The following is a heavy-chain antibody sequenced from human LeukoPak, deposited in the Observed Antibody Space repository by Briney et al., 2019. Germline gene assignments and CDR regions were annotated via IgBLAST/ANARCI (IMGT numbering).Heavy chain of an antibody. D-gene: IGHD4-17*01. Sequence: ASVKVSCKASGYTFTGYYIHWVRQAPGQGLEWMGWINPKSGGTDFAQELQGRVTMTRDTSISTAYMELSRLRSDDTAVYYCVREEVDYGATFAHWGQGTLVTVSS. J-gene: IGHJ4*02. CDR3: VREEVDYGATFAH. CDR1: GYTFTGYY. CDR2: INPKSGGT. V-gene: IGHV1-2*02.